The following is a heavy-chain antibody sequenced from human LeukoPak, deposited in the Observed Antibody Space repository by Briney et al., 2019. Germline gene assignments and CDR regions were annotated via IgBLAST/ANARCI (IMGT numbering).Heavy chain of an antibody. D-gene: IGHD6-19*01. Sequence: GGSLRLSCAASGFTFSSYSMNWVRQAPGKGLEWVSYISSSSSTIYYADSVKGRFTISRDNAKNSLYLQMNSLRAEDTAVYYCARDRQYSSGWYPYFDYWGQGTLVTVSS. J-gene: IGHJ4*02. V-gene: IGHV3-48*01. CDR3: ARDRQYSSGWYPYFDY. CDR2: ISSSSSTI. CDR1: GFTFSSYS.